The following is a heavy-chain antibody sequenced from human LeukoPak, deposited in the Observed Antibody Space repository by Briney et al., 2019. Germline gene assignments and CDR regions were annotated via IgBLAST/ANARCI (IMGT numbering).Heavy chain of an antibody. Sequence: GGSLRLSCAASGFSFYDYAMHWVRQAPGKGLEWVSLISGDGGSTYYADSVKGRFTISRDNSKNSLYLQMNSLRTEDTALYYCAKVAVQWELPDIWGQGTMVTVSS. CDR1: GFSFYDYA. D-gene: IGHD1-26*01. CDR3: AKVAVQWELPDI. J-gene: IGHJ3*02. CDR2: ISGDGGST. V-gene: IGHV3-43*02.